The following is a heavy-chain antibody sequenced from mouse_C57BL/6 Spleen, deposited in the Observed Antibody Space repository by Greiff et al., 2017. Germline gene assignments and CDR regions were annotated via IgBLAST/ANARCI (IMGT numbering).Heavy chain of an antibody. V-gene: IGHV14-1*01. D-gene: IGHD1-1*01. Sequence: VQLQQSGAELVRPGASVKLSCTASGFNIKDYYMHWVKQRPEQGLEWIGRIAPEDGDTEYAPKFQGKATMTADTSSNTAYLQLSSLTSEDTAVYYCTREKFYYGSREYYFDYWGQGTTLTVSS. J-gene: IGHJ2*01. CDR2: IAPEDGDT. CDR1: GFNIKDYY. CDR3: TREKFYYGSREYYFDY.